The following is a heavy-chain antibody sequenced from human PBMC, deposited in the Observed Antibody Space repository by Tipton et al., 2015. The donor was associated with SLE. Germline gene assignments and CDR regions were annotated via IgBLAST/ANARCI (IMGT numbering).Heavy chain of an antibody. V-gene: IGHV4-34*01. CDR3: ARSPLPDYDILTGYYHKGFFDY. Sequence: TLSLTCAVYGGSFSGYYWSWIRQPPGKGLEWIGEINHSGSTNYNPSLKSRVTISVDTSKNQFSLKLSSVTAADTAVYYCARSPLPDYDILTGYYHKGFFDYWGQGTLVTVSS. J-gene: IGHJ4*02. CDR1: GGSFSGYY. D-gene: IGHD3-9*01. CDR2: INHSGST.